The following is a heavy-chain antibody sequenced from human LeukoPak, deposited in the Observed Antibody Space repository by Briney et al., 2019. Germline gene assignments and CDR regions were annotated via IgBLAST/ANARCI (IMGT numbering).Heavy chain of an antibody. Sequence: GGSLRLSCAVSGFSVNDNYMSWVRQAPGKGLQWVSVMFPGGRTYYADSVKGRFTISRDLARNTLLLQMHSLRADDTAVHYCARTNPVYGDYDYWGQGTLVTVSS. V-gene: IGHV3-53*01. D-gene: IGHD4-17*01. CDR3: ARTNPVYGDYDY. J-gene: IGHJ4*02. CDR1: GFSVNDNY. CDR2: MFPGGRT.